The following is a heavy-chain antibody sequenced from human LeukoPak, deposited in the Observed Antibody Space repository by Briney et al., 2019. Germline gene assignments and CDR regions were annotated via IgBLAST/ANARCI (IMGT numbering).Heavy chain of an antibody. CDR2: ISGSGGST. V-gene: IGHV3-23*01. CDR3: ARAPSHCSSTSCFYYDPFGSTFDY. Sequence: GGSLRLSCAASGFTFSSYAMSWVRQAPGKGLEWVSAISGSGGSTYYADSVKGRFTISRDNSKNTLYLQMNSLRAEDTAVYYCARAPSHCSSTSCFYYDPFGSTFDYWGQGTLVTVSS. J-gene: IGHJ4*02. D-gene: IGHD2-2*01. CDR1: GFTFSSYA.